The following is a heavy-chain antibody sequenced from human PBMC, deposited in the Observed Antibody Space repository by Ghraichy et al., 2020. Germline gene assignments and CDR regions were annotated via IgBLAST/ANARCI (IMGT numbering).Heavy chain of an antibody. CDR2: IRISCITM. CDR1: GFTFSSYE. D-gene: IGHD6-6*01. V-gene: IGHV3-48*03. Sequence: LSLTCAASGFTFSSYEMNWVRQAPGKGLEWVSYIRISCITMYYADSVKGRFTISRDNAKNSLYLQMNNLRAEDTAVYYCARIHRGSSIYYYYHYMDVWGKGTTVTVSS. CDR3: ARIHRGSSIYYYYHYMDV. J-gene: IGHJ6*03.